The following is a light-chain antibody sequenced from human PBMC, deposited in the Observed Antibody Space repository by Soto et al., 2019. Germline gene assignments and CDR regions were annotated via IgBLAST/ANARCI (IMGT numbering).Light chain of an antibody. CDR3: QKYNDWPPA. V-gene: IGKV3-15*01. J-gene: IGKJ4*01. CDR1: QSVSSK. Sequence: ETVMTQSPATLSLSPGERATLSCRASQSVSSKLVWYQQKPGQAPRFLIYGASPRATGIPASFRGSGSGTEFTLPIDSLQSEDLAVYYCQKYNDWPPAFGGGTKVEIK. CDR2: GAS.